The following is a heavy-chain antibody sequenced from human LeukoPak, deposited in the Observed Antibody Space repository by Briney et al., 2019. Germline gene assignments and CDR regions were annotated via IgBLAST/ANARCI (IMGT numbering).Heavy chain of an antibody. J-gene: IGHJ4*02. V-gene: IGHV4-4*07. Sequence: SQTLSLTCTVPGGSISSYYWSWIRQPAGQGLEWIGGIYSSGSTNYNPCFESRVSMSVDTSKNQFSLRLSSVTAADTAVYYCARSPFVIYNYFDYWGKGTLVTVSS. CDR3: ARSPFVIYNYFDY. CDR1: GGSISSYY. CDR2: IYSSGST. D-gene: IGHD2/OR15-2a*01.